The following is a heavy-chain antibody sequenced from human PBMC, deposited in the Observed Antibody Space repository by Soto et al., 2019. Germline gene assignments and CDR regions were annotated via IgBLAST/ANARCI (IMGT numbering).Heavy chain of an antibody. CDR3: ALYCSSTSCYVNYYYYGMDV. CDR2: IIPIFGTA. V-gene: IGHV1-69*13. J-gene: IGHJ6*02. D-gene: IGHD2-2*01. CDR1: GGTFSSYA. Sequence: SVKVSCKASGGTFSSYAISWVRQAPGQGLEWMGGIIPIFGTANYAQKFQGRVTVTADESTSTAYMELSSLRSEDTAVYYCALYCSSTSCYVNYYYYGMDVWGQGTTVTVSS.